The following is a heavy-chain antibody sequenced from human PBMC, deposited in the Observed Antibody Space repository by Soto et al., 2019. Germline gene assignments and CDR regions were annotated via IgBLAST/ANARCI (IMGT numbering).Heavy chain of an antibody. J-gene: IGHJ4*02. Sequence: GGSLRLSCAASGFKFDDYGMSWVRLDPGKGLEWVSGINWNGARTGFADSVRGRFTISRDNAKNSLFLQMNSLRAEDTAFYFCARVPLSSAWSGPPFDYWGQGTLVTVSS. CDR2: INWNGART. CDR1: GFKFDDYG. CDR3: ARVPLSSAWSGPPFDY. D-gene: IGHD6-19*01. V-gene: IGHV3-20*04.